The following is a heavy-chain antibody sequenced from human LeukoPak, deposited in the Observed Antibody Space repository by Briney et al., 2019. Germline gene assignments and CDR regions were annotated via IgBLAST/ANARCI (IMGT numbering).Heavy chain of an antibody. V-gene: IGHV5-51*01. J-gene: IGHJ4*02. CDR3: ARHSKEGSSTSGWFSALDY. CDR2: IYPGDSDT. CDR1: GYTFISYW. Sequence: GESLKISCQGSGYTFISYWIGWVRQMPGKGLEWMGIIYPGDSDTRYSLSFQGQVTISVDKSISTAYLQWSSLKASGTAMYYCARHSKEGSSTSGWFSALDYWGQGTLVIVSS. D-gene: IGHD2-2*01.